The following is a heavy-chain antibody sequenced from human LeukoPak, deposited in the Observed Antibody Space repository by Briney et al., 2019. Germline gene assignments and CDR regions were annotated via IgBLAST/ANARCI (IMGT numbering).Heavy chain of an antibody. J-gene: IGHJ3*02. CDR1: GFTFSSYW. V-gene: IGHV3-7*01. D-gene: IGHD1-26*01. CDR3: ARVGTLRWELRRGDAFDI. Sequence: GGSLRLSCAASGFTFSSYWMSWVRQAPGKGLEWVANIKQDGSEKYYVDSVKGRFTISRDNAKNSLYLQMKSLRAEDTAVYYCARVGTLRWELRRGDAFDIWGQGTMVTVSS. CDR2: IKQDGSEK.